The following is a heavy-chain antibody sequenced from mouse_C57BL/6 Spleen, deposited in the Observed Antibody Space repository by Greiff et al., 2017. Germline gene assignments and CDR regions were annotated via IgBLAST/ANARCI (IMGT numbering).Heavy chain of an antibody. Sequence: EVKLQESGAELVKPGASVKLSCTASGFNIKDYYMHWVKQRTEQGLEWIGRIDPEDGETKYAPKFQGKATITADTSTNTAYLQLSSLTTEDTAVYYCATVVATRYAMDYWSQGTSVTVSS. D-gene: IGHD1-1*01. CDR2: IDPEDGET. V-gene: IGHV14-2*01. J-gene: IGHJ4*01. CDR1: GFNIKDYY. CDR3: ATVVATRYAMDY.